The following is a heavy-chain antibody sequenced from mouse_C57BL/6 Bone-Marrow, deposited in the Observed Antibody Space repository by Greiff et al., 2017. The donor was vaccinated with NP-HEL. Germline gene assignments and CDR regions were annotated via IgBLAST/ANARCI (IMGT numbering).Heavy chain of an antibody. CDR2: ISNKASGYTT. D-gene: IGHD2-4*01. CDR3: ARSMYYDYADDPVYAMDY. V-gene: IGHV7-3*01. J-gene: IGHJ4*01. CDR1: GFTFTDYY. Sequence: DVQLVESGGGLVQPGGSLSLSCAASGFTFTDYYMSWVRQPPGKALEWLVFISNKASGYTTEYSASVRGRFTISRENAQISLYLHMDALRAEDSATYYCARSMYYDYADDPVYAMDYGGQGTSATVSA.